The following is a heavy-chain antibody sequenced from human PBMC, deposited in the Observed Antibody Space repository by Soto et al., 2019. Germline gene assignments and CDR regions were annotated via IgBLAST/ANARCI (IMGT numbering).Heavy chain of an antibody. D-gene: IGHD3-3*01. CDR1: GFTFSSHG. V-gene: IGHV3-33*01. CDR3: ARGGDGTYYYRMDV. Sequence: QVQLVESGGGVVQPGTSLRLSCAASGFTFSSHGMHWVRQAPGKGLEWVAVIWYDGGNKNYADSVKGRFTISRDNSKNTLYLQMNSLRAEDTAVYYCARGGDGTYYYRMDVWGQGTTVTVSS. J-gene: IGHJ6*02. CDR2: IWYDGGNK.